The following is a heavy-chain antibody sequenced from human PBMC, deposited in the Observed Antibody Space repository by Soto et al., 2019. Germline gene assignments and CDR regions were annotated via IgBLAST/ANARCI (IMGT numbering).Heavy chain of an antibody. Sequence: QVQLVQTGGEVKKPGASVKVSCKASGYTFPSFAFNWVRQAPGQGRAWMGWITAYNGATQYVPKFQGRVNMTTDTSTRPAYMEPRSLRSDDSAVDYCAGFLQGSPGDFDNWGQGTLVTVSS. CDR2: ITAYNGAT. CDR1: GYTFPSFA. CDR3: AGFLQGSPGDFDN. J-gene: IGHJ4*02. V-gene: IGHV1-18*01.